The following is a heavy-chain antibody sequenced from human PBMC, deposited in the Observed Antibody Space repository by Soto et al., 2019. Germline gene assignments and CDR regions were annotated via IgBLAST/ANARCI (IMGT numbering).Heavy chain of an antibody. CDR3: ASGGSSLNFYS. V-gene: IGHV3-74*01. Sequence: EVQLVESGGGLVQPGGSLRLSCAASGFTFRSYWMQWVRQAAGKGLVWVSWINSDGTSTSYADSVKGRFTISRDNAKNTLYLQMNSLRAEDTAVHYCASGGSSLNFYSWGQGTLVTVSS. CDR2: INSDGTST. D-gene: IGHD6-6*01. J-gene: IGHJ4*02. CDR1: GFTFRSYW.